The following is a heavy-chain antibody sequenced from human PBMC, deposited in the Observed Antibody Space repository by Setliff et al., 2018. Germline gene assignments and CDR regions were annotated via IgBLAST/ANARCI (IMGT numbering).Heavy chain of an antibody. CDR3: AGSMVRGVTYDY. Sequence: PSETLSLTCAVSGVSVNSLTWWSWVRQTPGKGLEWIGFIYHDGNPKFNPSVNYNPSLKSRVTISVDKSKNQFSLKLSSVTAADTAVYYCAGSMVRGVTYDYWGQGTLVTVSS. V-gene: IGHV4-28*01. J-gene: IGHJ4*02. D-gene: IGHD3-10*01. CDR2: IYHDGNP. CDR1: GVSVNSLTW.